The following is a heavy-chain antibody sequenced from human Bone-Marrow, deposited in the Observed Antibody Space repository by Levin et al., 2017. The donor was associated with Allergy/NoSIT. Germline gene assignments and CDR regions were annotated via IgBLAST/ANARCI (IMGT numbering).Heavy chain of an antibody. J-gene: IGHJ5*02. CDR1: GMSLSSNGVG. V-gene: IGHV2-5*02. CDR3: AYRRMAAATRTKSWFDP. Sequence: QTLSLTCTLSGMSLSSNGVGVGWIRQSPGKAPEWLALIYWDNDRRYSPSLQSRLTISKDTSKNQVVLTMANMDPVDTATYYCAYRRMAAATRTKSWFDPWGQGILVTVSS. CDR2: IYWDNDR. D-gene: IGHD6-25*01.